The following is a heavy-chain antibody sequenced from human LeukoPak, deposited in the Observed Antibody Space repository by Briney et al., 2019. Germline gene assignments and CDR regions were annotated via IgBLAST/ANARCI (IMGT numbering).Heavy chain of an antibody. Sequence: SETLSLTCTVSGGSISSYYWSWIRQPPGKGLERIGYIYYSGSTNYNPSLKSRVTISVDTSKNQFSLKLSSVTAADTAVYYCARVSDYYYGMDVWGQGTTVTVSS. CDR2: IYYSGST. CDR1: GGSISSYY. V-gene: IGHV4-59*01. J-gene: IGHJ6*02. CDR3: ARVSDYYYGMDV.